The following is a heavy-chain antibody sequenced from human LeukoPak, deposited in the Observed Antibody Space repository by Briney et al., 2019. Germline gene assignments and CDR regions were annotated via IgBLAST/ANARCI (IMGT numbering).Heavy chain of an antibody. D-gene: IGHD2-2*01. CDR3: ARNLLLWPHYYYYGMDV. CDR2: IWYDGSNK. J-gene: IGHJ6*02. V-gene: IGHV3-33*01. CDR1: GFTFSSYG. Sequence: PGGSLRLSCAASGFTFSSYGMHWVRQAPGKGLEWVAVIWYDGSNKYYADPVKGRFTISRDNSKNTLYLQMNSLRAEDTAVYYCARNLLLWPHYYYYGMDVWGQGTTVTVSS.